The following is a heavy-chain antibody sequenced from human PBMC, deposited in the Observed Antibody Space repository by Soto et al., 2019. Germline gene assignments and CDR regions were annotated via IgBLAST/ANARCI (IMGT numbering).Heavy chain of an antibody. J-gene: IGHJ6*02. CDR2: IRSKANSYAT. D-gene: IGHD3-10*01. CDR3: TRRQEGFGEFYYYYGMDV. Sequence: EVQLVESGGGLVQPGGSLKLSCAASGFTFSGSAMHGVRQASGKGLEWVGRIRSKANSYATAYAASVKGRFTISRDDSKYTAYLQMNSLKTEDTAVYYCTRRQEGFGEFYYYYGMDVWGQGTTVTVSS. V-gene: IGHV3-73*02. CDR1: GFTFSGSA.